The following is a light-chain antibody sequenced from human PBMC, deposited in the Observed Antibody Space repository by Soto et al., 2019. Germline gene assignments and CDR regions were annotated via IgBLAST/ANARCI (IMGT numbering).Light chain of an antibody. V-gene: IGKV3-11*01. J-gene: IGKJ1*01. CDR1: QSVSSS. CDR2: DAS. Sequence: EIVLTQSPSTLSLSPGERATLSCRASQSVSSSLAWYQQKPGQAPRLLIYDASNRATGIPARFSGSGPGTDFTLTISSLEPEDFAVYYCQQRTKWRTFGQGTKVDI. CDR3: QQRTKWRT.